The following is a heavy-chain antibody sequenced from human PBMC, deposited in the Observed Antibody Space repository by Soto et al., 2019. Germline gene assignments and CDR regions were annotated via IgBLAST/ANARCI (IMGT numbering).Heavy chain of an antibody. D-gene: IGHD6-13*01. CDR1: GYTFTSYD. V-gene: IGHV1-8*01. CDR2: MNPNSGNT. J-gene: IGHJ6*03. CDR3: ARGLAAAGPFAGYYYYMDV. Sequence: ASVKVSCKASGYTFTSYDINWVRQATGQGLEWMGWMNPNSGNTGYAQKFQGRVTMTRNTSISTAYMELSSLRSEDTAVYYCARGLAAAGPFAGYYYYMDVWGKGTTVTVSS.